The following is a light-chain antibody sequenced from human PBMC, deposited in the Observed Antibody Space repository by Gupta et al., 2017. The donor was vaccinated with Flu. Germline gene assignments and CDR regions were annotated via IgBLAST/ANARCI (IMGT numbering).Light chain of an antibody. J-gene: IGLJ1*01. CDR1: TSDVGANNY. Sequence: QSALTQPASVSGSPGQSIAISCTGTTSDVGANNYVSWYQQHPGKAPKVMIYGVNNRPSGVSDRFSGSKSGNTASLTISGLQAEDETDYYCSSYRSSSTSFFFGTGTKVTVL. CDR2: GVN. V-gene: IGLV2-14*01. CDR3: SSYRSSSTSFF.